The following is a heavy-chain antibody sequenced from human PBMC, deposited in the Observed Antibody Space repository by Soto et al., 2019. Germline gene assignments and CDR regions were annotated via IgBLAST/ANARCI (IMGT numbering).Heavy chain of an antibody. D-gene: IGHD3-16*01. V-gene: IGHV2-5*02. CDR3: VHILNYYQYDWFDP. CDR2: IYWDDDK. CDR1: GFSLTTRGVG. Sequence: QITLKESGPTLVKPTQALTLTCTFSGFSLTTRGVGVGWIRQPPGKALECRALIYWDDDKRYSPSLQSSLSIIKDTSKNQVVLTMTNVDPVDTATYYCVHILNYYQYDWFDPWGQGTLVSVSS. J-gene: IGHJ5*02.